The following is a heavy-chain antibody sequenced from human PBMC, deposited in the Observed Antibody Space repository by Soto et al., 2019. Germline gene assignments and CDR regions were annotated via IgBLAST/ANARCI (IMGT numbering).Heavy chain of an antibody. V-gene: IGHV3-11*01. CDR3: AARLTWQMRPLDS. CDR1: GFTFNDYY. CDR2: INTLSTAI. Sequence: GGSLRLSCEGSGFTFNDYYMTWIRQAPGKGLEWVAYINTLSTAIYYADSVKGRFTISRDNAKNSLYLQMNGLRAEDTATYYCAARLTWQMRPLDSLGRGTLVNGFS. J-gene: IGHJ4*02. D-gene: IGHD3-22*01.